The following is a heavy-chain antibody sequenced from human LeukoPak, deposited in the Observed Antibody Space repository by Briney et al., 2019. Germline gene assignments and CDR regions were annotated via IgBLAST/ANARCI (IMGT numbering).Heavy chain of an antibody. J-gene: IGHJ4*02. CDR1: GYTFTGYY. Sequence: ASVKVSCKASGYTFTGYYMHWVRQAPGQGLEWMGWINPNSGGTNYAQKFQGRVTMTRDTSISTAYMELSRLRSDDTAVCYCARDIEYSSGWYGYWGQGTLVTVSS. V-gene: IGHV1-2*02. D-gene: IGHD6-19*01. CDR3: ARDIEYSSGWYGY. CDR2: INPNSGGT.